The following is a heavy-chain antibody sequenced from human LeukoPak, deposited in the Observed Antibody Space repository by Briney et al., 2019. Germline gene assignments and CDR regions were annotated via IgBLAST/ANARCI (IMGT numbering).Heavy chain of an antibody. CDR2: IYHSEST. CDR3: ARERNYDVLTGYYRGPPSYYFDY. J-gene: IGHJ4*02. D-gene: IGHD3-9*01. Sequence: SETLSLTCTVSGGSISSYYWGWIRQPPGKGLEWIGYIYHSESTNYNPSLKSRVTISIDTSKNQFSLKLSSVTAADTAVYYCARERNYDVLTGYYRGPPSYYFDYWGQGTLVTVSS. CDR1: GGSISSYY. V-gene: IGHV4-59*01.